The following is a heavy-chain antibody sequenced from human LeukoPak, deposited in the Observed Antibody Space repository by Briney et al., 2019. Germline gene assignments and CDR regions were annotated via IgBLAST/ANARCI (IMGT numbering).Heavy chain of an antibody. D-gene: IGHD6-13*01. CDR1: GYTLTSYA. Sequence: ASVKVSCKTSGYTLTSYAMNWVRQAPGQGLEWMGWINTDTGNPTYAQGFTGRFVFSLDISVRTAYLQISSLKAEDTAVYYCAREAAAGTAVDYWGQGTLVTVSS. CDR2: INTDTGNP. J-gene: IGHJ4*02. V-gene: IGHV7-4-1*02. CDR3: AREAAAGTAVDY.